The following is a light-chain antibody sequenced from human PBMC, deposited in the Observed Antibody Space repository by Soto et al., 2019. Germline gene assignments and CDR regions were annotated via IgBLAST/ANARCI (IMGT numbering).Light chain of an antibody. Sequence: QAVVTQEPSFSVSPGGTVTLTCGLKSGSVSTSYYPSWYQLTPGRTPRTLIYSTDTRSSGVPDRFSGSILGTKAALTITGAQADDESDYYCVLYMGSGTWVFGGGTKLTVL. CDR1: SGSVSTSYY. J-gene: IGLJ3*02. CDR2: STD. CDR3: VLYMGSGTWV. V-gene: IGLV8-61*01.